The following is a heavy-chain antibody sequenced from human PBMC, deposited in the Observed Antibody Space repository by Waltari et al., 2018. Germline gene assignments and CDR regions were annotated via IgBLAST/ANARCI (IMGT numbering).Heavy chain of an antibody. V-gene: IGHV3-53*04. D-gene: IGHD3-16*01. CDR3: ARGFTLILGP. J-gene: IGHJ5*02. CDR2: LYSDGRT. Sequence: EMQLVESEGGLVKPGGSLTPSCTASGFEVNRNYMIWVRQAPGKGPEWVSVLYSDGRTFYADSVKGRFTISRHDSKNTLYLQLNSLTPDDTAVYYCARGFTLILGPWGQGALVTVSS. CDR1: GFEVNRNY.